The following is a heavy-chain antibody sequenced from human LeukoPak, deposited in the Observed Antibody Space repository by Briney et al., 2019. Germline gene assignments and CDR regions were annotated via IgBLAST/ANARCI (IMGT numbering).Heavy chain of an antibody. CDR3: ARGNYGDDSYYFDY. J-gene: IGHJ4*02. CDR1: GFIFSSYA. Sequence: GGSLRLSCAASGFIFSSYAMSWVRQAPGKGLEWVSTISGSGGSTYYAGSVKGRFTISRDSSKNTVYLQMNSLRVDDTAVYYCARGNYGDDSYYFDYWGRGAVVTVSS. D-gene: IGHD4-17*01. CDR2: ISGSGGST. V-gene: IGHV3-23*01.